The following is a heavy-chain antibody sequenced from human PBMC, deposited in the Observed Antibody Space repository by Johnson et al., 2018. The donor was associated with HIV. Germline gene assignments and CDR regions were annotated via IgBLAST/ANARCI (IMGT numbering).Heavy chain of an antibody. CDR1: GFTFSPYW. J-gene: IGHJ3*02. V-gene: IGHV3-74*01. CDR2: IVSDVSSA. CDR3: AKDLIELQGAFDI. Sequence: VQLVESGGNLIQPGGSLRLSCAASGFTFSPYWVHWVRQAPGQGLVWVSRIVSDVSSAIYTDSVTGRFTISRDNSENTVYLQMNSLRAEDTAVYFCAKDLIELQGAFDIWGQGTMVTVSS. D-gene: IGHD1-26*01.